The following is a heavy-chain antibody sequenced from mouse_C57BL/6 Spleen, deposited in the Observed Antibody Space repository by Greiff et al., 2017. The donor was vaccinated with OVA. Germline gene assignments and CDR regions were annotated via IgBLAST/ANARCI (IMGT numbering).Heavy chain of an antibody. CDR3: ARWERLDY. J-gene: IGHJ2*01. D-gene: IGHD4-1*01. CDR1: GYTFTDYY. Sequence: QVQLKESGAELVRPGASVKLSCKASGYTFTDYYINWVKQRPGQGLEWIARIYPGSGNTYYNEKFKGKATLTAEKSSSTAYMQLSSLTSEDSAVYFCARWERLDYWGQGTTLTVSS. CDR2: IYPGSGNT. V-gene: IGHV1-76*01.